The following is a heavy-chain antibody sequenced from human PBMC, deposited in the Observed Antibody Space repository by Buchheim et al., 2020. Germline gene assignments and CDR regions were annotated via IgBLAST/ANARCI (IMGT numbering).Heavy chain of an antibody. CDR2: IRIKANTYAT. D-gene: IGHD1-20*01. CDR1: GFTFSGSA. J-gene: IGHJ4*02. Sequence: EVQLVESGGGLVQPGGSLTLSCAASGFTFSGSAIHWVRQATGRGLEWVGRIRIKANTYATAYAASVKGRFTISRDDSKNTAYLQMNSLKTEDTAVYYCTSNNWNDVDPYYDYFDYWGQGTL. CDR3: TSNNWNDVDPYYDYFDY. V-gene: IGHV3-73*02.